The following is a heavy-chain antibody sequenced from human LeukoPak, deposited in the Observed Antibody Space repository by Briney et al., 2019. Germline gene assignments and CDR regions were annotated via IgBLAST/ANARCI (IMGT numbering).Heavy chain of an antibody. D-gene: IGHD3-3*01. CDR2: IWYDGSNK. CDR1: GFTFSSYG. J-gene: IGHJ6*03. CDR3: AKDSHPITIFGVVGYMDV. V-gene: IGHV3-33*06. Sequence: PGRSLRLSCAASGFTFSSYGVHWVRQAPGKGLEWVAVIWYDGSNKYYADSVKGRFTISRDNSKNTLYLQMNSLRAEDTAVYYCAKDSHPITIFGVVGYMDVWGKGTTVTVSS.